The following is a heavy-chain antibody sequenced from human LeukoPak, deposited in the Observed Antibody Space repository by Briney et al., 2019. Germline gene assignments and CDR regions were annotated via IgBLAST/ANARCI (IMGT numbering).Heavy chain of an antibody. CDR2: IKQDGSEN. D-gene: IGHD3-3*01. CDR3: AREAYDDFWSGSWRYYYYMDV. CDR1: GFTFRSYW. Sequence: GGSLRLSCAASGFTFRSYWMSWVRQAPGQGLAWVANIKQDGSENYYVDSVKGRFIISRDNAKNSLYLQMNSLRAEDTAVYYCAREAYDDFWSGSWRYYYYMDVWGKGTTVTISS. J-gene: IGHJ6*03. V-gene: IGHV3-7*01.